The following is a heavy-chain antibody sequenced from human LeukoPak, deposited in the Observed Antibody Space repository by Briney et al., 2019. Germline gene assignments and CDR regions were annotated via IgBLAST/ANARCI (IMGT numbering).Heavy chain of an antibody. CDR3: ARMTSGAFDM. V-gene: IGHV4-34*01. Sequence: SETLSLTCAVYSGSFNGYYWSWIRQPPGKGLEWIGEINHSGSTNYNPSLKSRATMSVDKSKNQFSLKLSSVTAADPAVYYCARMTSGAFDMWGQGTMVTVSS. CDR1: SGSFNGYY. CDR2: INHSGST. J-gene: IGHJ3*02.